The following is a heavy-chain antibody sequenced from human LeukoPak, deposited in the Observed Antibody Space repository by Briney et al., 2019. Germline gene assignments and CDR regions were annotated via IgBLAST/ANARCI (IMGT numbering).Heavy chain of an antibody. CDR2: INPNSGDT. CDR3: ARLIVVVPAAIHAFDI. CDR1: GYPFTDYY. J-gene: IGHJ3*02. Sequence: ASVKVSCKASGYPFTDYYIHWVRQAPGQGLEWMGWINPNSGDTNSAQRFQGRVTMTRDTSISTLYMELSRLRSDDTAVYYCARLIVVVPAAIHAFDIWGQGTLVTVPS. D-gene: IGHD2-2*01. V-gene: IGHV1-2*02.